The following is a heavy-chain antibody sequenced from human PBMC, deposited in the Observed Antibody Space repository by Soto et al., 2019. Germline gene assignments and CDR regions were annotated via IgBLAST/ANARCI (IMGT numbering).Heavy chain of an antibody. CDR3: ASTILSSSCSDCYSR. V-gene: IGHV4-39*01. D-gene: IGHD6-13*01. J-gene: IGHJ4*02. Sequence: PSETLSLTCTVSGGSISSSSYYWGWIRQPPGKGLEWIGSIYYSGSTYYNPSLKSRVTISVDMSKNQFSLKLSSVTAADTAVYYCASTILSSSCSDCYSRWGQGTLVTVSS. CDR2: IYYSGST. CDR1: GGSISSSSYY.